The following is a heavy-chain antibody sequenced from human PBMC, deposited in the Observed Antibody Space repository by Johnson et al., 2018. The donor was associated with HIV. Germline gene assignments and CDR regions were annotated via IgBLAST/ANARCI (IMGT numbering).Heavy chain of an antibody. CDR3: ARAPYNWNAGLFGAFDM. CDR2: ISYGGNKQ. D-gene: IGHD1-20*01. V-gene: IGHV3-30*12. Sequence: QMLLVESGGGVVQPGRSLRLSCAASGFTFSSYWLSCVRQPPGKGLEWVAVISYGGNKQYYVDSVTGRFTISRDNSKNTLYLQMNSLRAEDTAVYYCARAPYNWNAGLFGAFDMWGRGTKVTVSS. J-gene: IGHJ3*02. CDR1: GFTFSSYW.